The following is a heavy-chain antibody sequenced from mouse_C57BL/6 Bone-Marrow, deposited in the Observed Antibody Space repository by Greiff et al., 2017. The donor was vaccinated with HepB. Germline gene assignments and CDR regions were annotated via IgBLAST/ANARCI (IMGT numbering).Heavy chain of an antibody. J-gene: IGHJ3*01. CDR3: ALIYYGYDRLAY. CDR2: IYPRSGNT. V-gene: IGHV1-81*01. Sequence: VKLVESGAELARPGASVKLSCKASGYTFTSYGISWVKQRTGQGLEWIGEIYPRSGNTYYNEKFKGKATLTADKSSSTAYMELRSLTSEDSAVYFCALIYYGYDRLAYWGQGTLVTVSA. D-gene: IGHD2-2*01. CDR1: GYTFTSYG.